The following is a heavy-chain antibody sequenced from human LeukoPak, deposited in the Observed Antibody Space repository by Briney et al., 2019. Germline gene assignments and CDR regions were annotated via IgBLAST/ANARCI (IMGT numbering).Heavy chain of an antibody. CDR2: IYYSGST. CDR3: ARRLVAATSVIFDP. J-gene: IGHJ5*02. CDR1: GGSISSYY. V-gene: IGHV4-59*08. Sequence: SETLSLTCTVSGGSISSYYWSWIRQPPGKGLVWIGYIYYSGSTNYNPSLKSRVTISVDTSKNQFSLKLSSVTAADTAVYYCARRLVAATSVIFDPWGQGTLVTVSS. D-gene: IGHD2-15*01.